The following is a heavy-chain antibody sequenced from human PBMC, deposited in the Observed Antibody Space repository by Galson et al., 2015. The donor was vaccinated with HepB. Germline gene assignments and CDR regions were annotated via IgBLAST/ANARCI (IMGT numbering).Heavy chain of an antibody. V-gene: IGHV4-34*01. CDR1: GGSFSGYY. CDR2: ISHSGSA. CDR3: ARGRGEYPIYSDSRGYGFYRKETRTGVSFFDS. J-gene: IGHJ4*02. Sequence: LSLTCGVYGGSFSGYYWNWIRQSPRKGLEWIGEISHSGSANYSPSLKSRVTISVDTSKSQFSLKLSSVTAADTAVYYCARGRGEYPIYSDSRGYGFYRKETRTGVSFFDSWGQGTPVTVSS. D-gene: IGHD3-22*01.